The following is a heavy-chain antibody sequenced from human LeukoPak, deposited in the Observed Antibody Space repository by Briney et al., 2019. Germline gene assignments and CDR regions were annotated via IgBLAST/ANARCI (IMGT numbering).Heavy chain of an antibody. D-gene: IGHD6-19*01. Sequence: GGSLRLSCAASGFTFSSYWMSWVRQAPGKGLEWVANIKQDGSEKYYVDSVKGRFTISRDNAKISLFLQMNSLRAEDTAVYYCARAQQKWLVDAFDIWGQGTMVTVSS. V-gene: IGHV3-7*04. J-gene: IGHJ3*02. CDR2: IKQDGSEK. CDR3: ARAQQKWLVDAFDI. CDR1: GFTFSSYW.